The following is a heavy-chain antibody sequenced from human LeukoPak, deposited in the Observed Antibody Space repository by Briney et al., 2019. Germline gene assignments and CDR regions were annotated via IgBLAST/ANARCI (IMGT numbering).Heavy chain of an antibody. CDR2: IIPIFGTA. Sequence: GASVKVSCKASGGTFSSYAISWVRQAPGQGLEWMGGIIPIFGTANYAQKFQGRVTITTDESTSTAYMELSSLRSEDTAVYYCARYRDYSNYYWAYYYYYYMDVWGKGTTVTVSS. D-gene: IGHD4-11*01. CDR1: GGTFSSYA. J-gene: IGHJ6*03. CDR3: ARYRDYSNYYWAYYYYYYMDV. V-gene: IGHV1-69*05.